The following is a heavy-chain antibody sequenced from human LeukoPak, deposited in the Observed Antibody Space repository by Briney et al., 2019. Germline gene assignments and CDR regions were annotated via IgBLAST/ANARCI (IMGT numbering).Heavy chain of an antibody. J-gene: IGHJ4*02. CDR1: GYTFTSYY. D-gene: IGHD3-10*01. CDR2: VNPSGGST. Sequence: GASVKVSCKASGYTFTSYYMHWVRQAPGQGLEWMGIVNPSGGSTSYAQKFQGRVTMTRDTSTSTVYMELSSLRSEDTAVYYCARGGYGSGSYRTRGPYFDYWGQGTLVTVSS. V-gene: IGHV1-46*01. CDR3: ARGGYGSGSYRTRGPYFDY.